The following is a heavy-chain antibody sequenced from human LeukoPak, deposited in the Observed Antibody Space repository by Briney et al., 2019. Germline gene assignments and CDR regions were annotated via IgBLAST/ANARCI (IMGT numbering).Heavy chain of an antibody. CDR1: GGSISSYY. Sequence: SETLSLTCTVSGGSISSYYWSWIRQPPGKGLEWIGYIYYSGSTNYNPSLKSQVTISVDTSKNQFSLKLSSVTAADTAVYYCARASMITFGGVITYYFDYWGQGTLVTVSS. CDR3: ARASMITFGGVITYYFDY. V-gene: IGHV4-59*01. CDR2: IYYSGST. J-gene: IGHJ4*02. D-gene: IGHD3-16*02.